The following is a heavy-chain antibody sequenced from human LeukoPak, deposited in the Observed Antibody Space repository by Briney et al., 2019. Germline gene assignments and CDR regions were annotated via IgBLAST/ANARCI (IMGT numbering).Heavy chain of an antibody. V-gene: IGHV4-39*01. CDR3: ARLQYSSDSSGYYYSHALDI. J-gene: IGHJ3*02. CDR1: GGSISSGDYY. Sequence: PSETLSLTCTVSGGSISSGDYYWGWIRQPPGKGLEWIGSIYYSGSTYYNPSLKSRVTISVDTSKNQFSLKLSSVTAADTAVYYCARLQYSSDSSGYYYSHALDIWGQGTMVTVSS. CDR2: IYYSGST. D-gene: IGHD3-22*01.